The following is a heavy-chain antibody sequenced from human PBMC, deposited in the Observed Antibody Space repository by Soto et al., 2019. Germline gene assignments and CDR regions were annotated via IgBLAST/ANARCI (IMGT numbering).Heavy chain of an antibody. J-gene: IGHJ6*02. Sequence: PGRSLRLAPASYGFNFSSYEMNWFRQAPGRGREWVSYISSSSSTIDYADAVKGLFTISRDNAKNSLYVQMNSLRAEDTAVYYWARLRIDGYNVNGMDVWGQGTTVTVSS. CDR1: GFNFSSYE. CDR3: ARLRIDGYNVNGMDV. D-gene: IGHD5-12*01. CDR2: ISSSSSTI. V-gene: IGHV3-48*03.